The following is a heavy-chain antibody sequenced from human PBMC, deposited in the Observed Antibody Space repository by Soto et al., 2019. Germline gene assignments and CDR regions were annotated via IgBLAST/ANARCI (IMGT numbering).Heavy chain of an antibody. J-gene: IGHJ5*02. CDR1: GFTFSSYA. CDR2: ISYDGSNK. CDR3: ARDGGYSSSWYISNWFDP. D-gene: IGHD6-13*01. V-gene: IGHV3-30-3*01. Sequence: QVQLVESGGGVVQPGRSLRLSCAASGFTFSSYAMHWVRQAPGKGLEWVAVISYDGSNKYYADSVKGRFTISRDNSKNTLYLQMNSLRAEDTAVYYCARDGGYSSSWYISNWFDPWGQGTLVNVSS.